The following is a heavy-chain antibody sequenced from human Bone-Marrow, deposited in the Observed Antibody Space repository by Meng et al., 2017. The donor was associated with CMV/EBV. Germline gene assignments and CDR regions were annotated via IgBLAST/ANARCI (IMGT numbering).Heavy chain of an antibody. CDR1: GFTFSNYW. V-gene: IGHV3-7*01. CDR3: ARGSENFDY. J-gene: IGHJ4*02. CDR2: IKQDGSEK. Sequence: GESVKISCAVSGFTFSNYWMSWVRQAPGKGLEWVANIKQDGSEKYYVDSVKGRFTISRDNAKNSLYLQMNSLRAEDTAVYYCARGSENFDYWGQGTLVTVSS.